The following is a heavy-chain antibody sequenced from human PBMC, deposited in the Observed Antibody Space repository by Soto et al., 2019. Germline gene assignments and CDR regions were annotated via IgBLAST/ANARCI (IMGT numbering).Heavy chain of an antibody. D-gene: IGHD3-3*01. CDR2: INPSGGST. Sequence: ASVKVSCKASGYTFTSYYMHWVRQAPGQGLEWMGIINPSGGSTSYAQKFQGRVTMTRDTSTSTVYMELSSLRSEDTAVYYCARVTIFGWVIIDYYYYYGMDVWGQGTTVTVAS. CDR1: GYTFTSYY. J-gene: IGHJ6*02. V-gene: IGHV1-46*01. CDR3: ARVTIFGWVIIDYYYYYGMDV.